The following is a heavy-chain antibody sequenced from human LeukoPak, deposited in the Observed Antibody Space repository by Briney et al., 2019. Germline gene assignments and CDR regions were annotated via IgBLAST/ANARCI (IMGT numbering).Heavy chain of an antibody. J-gene: IGHJ3*02. CDR2: IYHSGST. CDR3: ARMGYCSGGSCSNDAFDI. V-gene: IGHV4-38-2*02. CDR1: GYSISSGYY. Sequence: PSETLSLTCTVSGYSISSGYYWGWIRQPPGKGLEWIGSIYHSGSTYYNPSLKSRVTISVDTSKNQFSLKLSSVTAADTAVYYCARMGYCSGGSCSNDAFDIWGQGTMVTASS. D-gene: IGHD2-15*01.